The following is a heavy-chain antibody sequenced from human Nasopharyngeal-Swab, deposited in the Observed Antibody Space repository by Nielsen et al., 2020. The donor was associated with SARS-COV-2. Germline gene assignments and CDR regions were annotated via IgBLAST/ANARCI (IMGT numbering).Heavy chain of an antibody. CDR3: AHLYCPPLLFFSHFFDP. J-gene: IGHJ5*02. Sequence: SGPTLVKPTQTLTLTCTFSGFSLSTSGVGVGWIRQPPGKALEWLALIYWDDDKRYSPSLKSRLTITKDTSKNQVVLTMTNMDPVDTATYYCAHLYCPPLLFFSHFFDPWGQGTLVTVSS. CDR1: GFSLSTSGVG. CDR2: IYWDDDK. V-gene: IGHV2-5*02. D-gene: IGHD2-15*01.